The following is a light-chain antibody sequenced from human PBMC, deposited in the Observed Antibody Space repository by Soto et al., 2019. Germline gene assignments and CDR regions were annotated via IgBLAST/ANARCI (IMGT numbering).Light chain of an antibody. CDR2: GAS. V-gene: IGKV3-20*01. CDR3: QQYGSSPIT. Sequence: EIVLTQSPGTLSLSPGERATLSCRASQSVSSSYLAWYQQKPGQAPRLLIYGASSRATGIPDRFSGSGSGTDFPLTISRLEPEVFAVYYCQQYGSSPITFGGGTKGDIK. J-gene: IGKJ4*01. CDR1: QSVSSSY.